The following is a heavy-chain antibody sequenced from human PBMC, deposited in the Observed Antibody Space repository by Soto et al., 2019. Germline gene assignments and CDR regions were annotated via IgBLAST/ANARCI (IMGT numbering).Heavy chain of an antibody. CDR2: IYYSGST. V-gene: IGHV4-59*01. Sequence: SETLSLTCTVSGGSISSYYWSWIRQPPGKGLEWIGYIYYSGSTDYNPSLKSRVTISVDTSKNQFSLKLSSVTAADTAVYYCARGSVPAATIYDYWGQGTLVTVSS. CDR3: ARGSVPAATIYDY. J-gene: IGHJ4*02. D-gene: IGHD2-2*01. CDR1: GGSISSYY.